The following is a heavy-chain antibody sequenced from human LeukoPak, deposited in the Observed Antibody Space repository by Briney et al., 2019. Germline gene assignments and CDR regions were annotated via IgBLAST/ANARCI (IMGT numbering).Heavy chain of an antibody. CDR1: GFTFSSYG. V-gene: IGHV3-33*03. CDR2: IWYEGTNK. D-gene: IGHD3-10*01. Sequence: PGGPLRLPCAASGFTFSSYGMHWVRQAPGKGLEGVAVIWYEGTNKYYADSVKGRFTISRDNAKNSLYLQMNSLRAEDTAVYYCAGSGSGDAFDIWGQGTMV. CDR3: AGSGSGDAFDI. J-gene: IGHJ3*02.